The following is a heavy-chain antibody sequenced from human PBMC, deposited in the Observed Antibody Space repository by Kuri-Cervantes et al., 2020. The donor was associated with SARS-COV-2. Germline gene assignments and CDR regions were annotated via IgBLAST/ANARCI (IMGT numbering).Heavy chain of an antibody. CDR3: ARRALTKIYYYYYMDV. CDR2: ISWNSGSI. CDR1: GFTFSSYA. J-gene: IGHJ6*03. D-gene: IGHD1-14*01. Sequence: SLKISCAASGFTFSSYAMHWVRQVPGKGLEWVSGISWNSGSIGYADSVKGRFTISRDNAKNSLYLQMNSLRDEDTAVYYCARRALTKIYYYYYMDVWGKGTTVTVSS. V-gene: IGHV3-9*01.